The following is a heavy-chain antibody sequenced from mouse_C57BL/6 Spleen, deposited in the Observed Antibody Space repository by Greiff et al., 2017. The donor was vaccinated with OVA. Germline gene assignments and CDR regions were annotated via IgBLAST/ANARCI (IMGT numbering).Heavy chain of an antibody. CDR1: GYTFPDYD. J-gene: IGHJ3*01. V-gene: IGHV1-15*01. CDR2: FDPEIGGT. Sequence: QVQLQQSGAELVRPGASVTLSCKASGYTFPDYDMHWVKQTPVHGLEWIGAFDPEIGGTAYNQKFKGKAILPEDKSSSTAYMELRRLTSEDSAVYYCTRAFYYGKWAWFAYWGQGTLVTVAA. CDR3: TRAFYYGKWAWFAY. D-gene: IGHD2-1*01.